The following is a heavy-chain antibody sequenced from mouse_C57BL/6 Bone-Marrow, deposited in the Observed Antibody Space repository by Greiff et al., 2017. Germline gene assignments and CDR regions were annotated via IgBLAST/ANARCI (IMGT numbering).Heavy chain of an antibody. J-gene: IGHJ4*01. CDR1: GYTFTSYG. CDR3: ASGAYYNGYYAMDY. CDR2: IYPRSGNT. Sequence: QVQLQQSGAELARPGASVKLSCKASGYTFTSYGISWVKQRTGQGLEWIGEIYPRSGNTYYNEKFKGKATLTADKSSSTAYMELRSLTSEASAVYFWASGAYYNGYYAMDYWGQGTSVTVSS. D-gene: IGHD2-12*01. V-gene: IGHV1-81*01.